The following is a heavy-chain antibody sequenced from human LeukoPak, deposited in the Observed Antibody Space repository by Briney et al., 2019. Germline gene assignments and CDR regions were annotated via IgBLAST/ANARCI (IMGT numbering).Heavy chain of an antibody. CDR1: GGSISSSSYY. CDR2: IYYSGST. CDR3: TRSPPPGATAYGVVDF. V-gene: IGHV4-39*01. J-gene: IGHJ4*02. Sequence: SETLSLTCTVSGGSISSSSYYWGWIRQPPGKGLEWIGSIYYSGSTYYNPSLKSRVTISVVTSKNQFSLKLSSVTAADTAVYYCTRSPPPGATAYGVVDFWGQGTLVTVSS. D-gene: IGHD3-16*01.